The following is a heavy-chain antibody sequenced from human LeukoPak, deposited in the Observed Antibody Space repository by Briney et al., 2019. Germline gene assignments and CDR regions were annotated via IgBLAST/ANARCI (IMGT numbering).Heavy chain of an antibody. CDR3: ARDLSASSSSLVDY. J-gene: IGHJ4*02. CDR1: RYTLTGYY. Sequence: ASVNVSCKASRYTLTGYYMHWVRQAPGQGLEWMGWINPKSGGTNYAQKFQGRVTMTRDTSISTAYMELSSLKFDETAVYYCARDLSASSSSLVDYWGQGTLVTVSS. D-gene: IGHD6-6*01. V-gene: IGHV1-2*02. CDR2: INPKSGGT.